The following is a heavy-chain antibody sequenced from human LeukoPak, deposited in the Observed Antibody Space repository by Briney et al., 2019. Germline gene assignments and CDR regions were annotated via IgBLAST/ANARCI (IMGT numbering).Heavy chain of an antibody. CDR1: GFTVSSNY. Sequence: SGGSLRLSCAASGFTVSSNYMSWVRQAPGKGLEWVSYISSSSSTTYYADSLKGRFTISRDNAKNSLYLQMNSLRGEDTAVYYCARDGRRRLYGVDVWGQGTTVTVSS. D-gene: IGHD6-25*01. V-gene: IGHV3-48*01. CDR3: ARDGRRRLYGVDV. CDR2: ISSSSSTT. J-gene: IGHJ6*02.